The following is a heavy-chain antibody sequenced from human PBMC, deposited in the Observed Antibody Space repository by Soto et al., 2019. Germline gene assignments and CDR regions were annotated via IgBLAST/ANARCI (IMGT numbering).Heavy chain of an antibody. V-gene: IGHV4-38-2*02. CDR2: IYHDGTT. Sequence: PSETLSLTCAVSGYPITNGYFWGWIRKPPGKGLEWIGSIYHDGTTNYNPSLKSRVIISVDTSKNQFSLELRSLTAADTAVYSRVRDTSSSLQLGFDIWGQGTMVTVSS. D-gene: IGHD3-16*01. CDR3: VRDTSSSLQLGFDI. CDR1: GYPITNGYF. J-gene: IGHJ3*02.